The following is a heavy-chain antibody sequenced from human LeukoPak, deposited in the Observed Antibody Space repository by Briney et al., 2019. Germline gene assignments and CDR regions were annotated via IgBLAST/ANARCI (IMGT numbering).Heavy chain of an antibody. CDR1: GGSISSNNYY. D-gene: IGHD6-19*01. CDR3: ATHPITDSSAKHFDY. J-gene: IGHJ4*02. V-gene: IGHV4-39*01. Sequence: SETLSLTCTVSGGSISSNNYYWSWIRQPPGREMEWIASINYGGTTYYNPPFESRVTISVDTSKNQFSLKLSSVTAADTAVYYCATHPITDSSAKHFDYWGQGTLVTVSS. CDR2: INYGGTT.